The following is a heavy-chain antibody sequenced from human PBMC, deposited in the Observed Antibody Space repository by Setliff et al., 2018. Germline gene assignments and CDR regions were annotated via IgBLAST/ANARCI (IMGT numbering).Heavy chain of an antibody. V-gene: IGHV1-2*02. CDR1: GYTFTGYY. CDR2: INPNSGGT. Sequence: ASVQVSCKASGYTFTGYYMHWVRQAPGQGLEWMGWINPNSGGTNYAQKFQGRVTMTRDTSISTAYMELSRLRSDDTAVYYCARTGHCGGDCYGFDYWGQGTLVTVSS. CDR3: ARTGHCGGDCYGFDY. D-gene: IGHD2-21*02. J-gene: IGHJ4*02.